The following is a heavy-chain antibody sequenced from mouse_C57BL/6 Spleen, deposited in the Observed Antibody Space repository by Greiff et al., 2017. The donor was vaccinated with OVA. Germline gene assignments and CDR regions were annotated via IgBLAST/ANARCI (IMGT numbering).Heavy chain of an antibody. CDR3: ARLGNSRSFDY. V-gene: IGHV1-80*01. D-gene: IGHD3-3*01. J-gene: IGHJ2*01. Sequence: QVQLQQSGAELVKPGASVKISCKASGYAFSSYWMNWVKQRPGKGLEWIGQIYPGDGDTNYNGKFKGKATLTADKSSSTAYMQLSSLTSEDSAVYFCARLGNSRSFDYWGQGTTLTVSS. CDR2: IYPGDGDT. CDR1: GYAFSSYW.